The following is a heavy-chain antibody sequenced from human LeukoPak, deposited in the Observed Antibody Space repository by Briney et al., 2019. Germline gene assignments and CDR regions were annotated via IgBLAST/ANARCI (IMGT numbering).Heavy chain of an antibody. V-gene: IGHV1-69*05. Sequence: GSSVKVSCKASGGTFSSYAISWVRQAPGQGLEWMGRIIPIFGTVNYAQKFQGRVTITTDESTSTAYMELSSLRSEDTAVYYCAREMVRGVITLPFDYWGQGTLVTVSS. D-gene: IGHD3-10*01. J-gene: IGHJ4*02. CDR1: GGTFSSYA. CDR2: IIPIFGTV. CDR3: AREMVRGVITLPFDY.